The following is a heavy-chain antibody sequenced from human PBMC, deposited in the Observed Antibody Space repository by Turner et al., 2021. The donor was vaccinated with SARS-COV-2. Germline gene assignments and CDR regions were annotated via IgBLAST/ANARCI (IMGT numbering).Heavy chain of an antibody. CDR3: ARARHNLDVYNYPFDF. Sequence: QVQLQESGPGLVKPSEPLSLTCTVSGGSISGYYWSWIRQPPGKGLEWIGYIYYSGSTNYNPSLKSRVTISIDTSKNQFSLKLNSVTAADTAVYYCARARHNLDVYNYPFDFWGQGALVTVSS. V-gene: IGHV4-59*01. CDR1: GGSISGYY. J-gene: IGHJ4*02. CDR2: IYYSGST. D-gene: IGHD5-12*01.